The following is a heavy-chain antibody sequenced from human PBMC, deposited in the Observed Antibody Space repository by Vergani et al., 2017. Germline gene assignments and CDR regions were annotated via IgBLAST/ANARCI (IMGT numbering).Heavy chain of an antibody. D-gene: IGHD6-19*01. CDR3: ARHSAVEWLVKLGWIDP. CDR2: IYYSGST. Sequence: QLQLQESGPGLVKPSATLSLTCTVSGASIRSSNYYWGWIRQPPGKGLEWIASIYYSGSTYYNPSHKSRVTISVDKSKNQLSLKLSSVTAADTAVYFCARHSAVEWLVKLGWIDPWGQGILVTVSS. CDR1: GASIRSSNYY. J-gene: IGHJ5*02. V-gene: IGHV4-39*01.